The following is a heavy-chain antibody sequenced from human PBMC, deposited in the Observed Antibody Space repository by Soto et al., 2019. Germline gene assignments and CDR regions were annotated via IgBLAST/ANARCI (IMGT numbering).Heavy chain of an antibody. CDR1: GFSISRSA. V-gene: IGHV3-30*04. CDR2: IAYDGSNK. Sequence: QVQLVESGGGVVQPGRSLRLSCAASGFSISRSAMHWVRQAPGKGPEWVAVIAYDGSNKWYADSAKGRFTISRDNSKNTLYLHMTSMRGEDAAVYYCASDLQEATDDVDKFAPCGEGTMVIVSS. D-gene: IGHD1-1*01. J-gene: IGHJ5*02. CDR3: ASDLQEATDDVDKFAP.